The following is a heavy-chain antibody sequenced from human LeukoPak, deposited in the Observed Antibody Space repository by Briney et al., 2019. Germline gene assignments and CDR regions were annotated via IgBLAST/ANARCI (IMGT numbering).Heavy chain of an antibody. CDR2: IYYSGST. CDR3: ARDHVGWFDP. CDR1: GGSISSSSYY. Sequence: SETLSLTCTVSGGSISSSSYYWGWIRQPPGKGLGWIGSIYYSGSTYYNPSLKSRVTISVDTSKNQFSLKLSSVTAADTAVYYCARDHVGWFDPWGQGTLVTVSS. J-gene: IGHJ5*02. V-gene: IGHV4-39*07.